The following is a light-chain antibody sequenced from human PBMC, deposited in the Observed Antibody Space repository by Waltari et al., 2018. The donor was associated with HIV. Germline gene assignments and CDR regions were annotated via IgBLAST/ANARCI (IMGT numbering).Light chain of an antibody. V-gene: IGLV1-51*01. CDR3: GTWDRSLSAAV. CDR1: TSNIGNDY. CDR2: DNN. Sequence: QSVLTQPPSVSAAPGQKVTISCSGSTSNIGNDYVSWYQHVPGAAPRLLIYDNNKLPSGIPDRFSGSGSGTSATLGITGLQTGDEAHYYCGTWDRSLSAAVFGGGTKLTVL. J-gene: IGLJ3*02.